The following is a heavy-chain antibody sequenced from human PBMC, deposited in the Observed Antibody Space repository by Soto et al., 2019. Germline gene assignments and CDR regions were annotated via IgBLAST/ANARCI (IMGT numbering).Heavy chain of an antibody. Sequence: GGSLRLSCAASGFTVSTKYMSWVRQAPGKGLVWVSVIYSGGSTFYADSVRGRFTISRDNSKNTVNLQMNSLRAEDTAVYYCARDPWAADYWGQGTLVTVSS. CDR3: ARDPWAADY. J-gene: IGHJ4*02. CDR2: IYSGGST. V-gene: IGHV3-66*01. D-gene: IGHD3-16*01. CDR1: GFTVSTKY.